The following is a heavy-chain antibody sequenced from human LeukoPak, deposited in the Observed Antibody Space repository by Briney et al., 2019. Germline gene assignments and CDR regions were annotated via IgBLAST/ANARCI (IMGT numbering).Heavy chain of an antibody. CDR2: INPSGGST. J-gene: IGHJ4*02. V-gene: IGHV1-46*01. Sequence: ASVKVSCKASGYTFTSYYMHWVRQAPGQGLEWMGIINPSGGSTSYAQTFQARVTMTRDTATTTVYMELSSLRLEDTAVYYYARGPPPYGSGTYYLDYWGQGTLVTVSS. CDR1: GYTFTSYY. D-gene: IGHD3-10*01. CDR3: ARGPPPYGSGTYYLDY.